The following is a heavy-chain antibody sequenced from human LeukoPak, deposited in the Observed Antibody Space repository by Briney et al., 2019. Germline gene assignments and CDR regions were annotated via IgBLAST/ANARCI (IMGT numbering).Heavy chain of an antibody. CDR3: AKALYSSSWYHSHYFDY. CDR1: GITFSRFW. D-gene: IGHD6-13*01. CDR2: ISGSGGST. V-gene: IGHV3-23*01. J-gene: IGHJ4*02. Sequence: GGSLRLSCAASGITFSRFWMSWVRQAPGKGLEWVSAISGSGGSTYYADSVKGRFTISRDNSKNTLYLQMNSLRAEDTAVYYCAKALYSSSWYHSHYFDYWGQGTLVTVSS.